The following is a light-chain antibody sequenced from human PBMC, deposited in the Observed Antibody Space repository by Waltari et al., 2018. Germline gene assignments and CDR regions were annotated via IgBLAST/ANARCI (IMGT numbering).Light chain of an antibody. V-gene: IGLV2-23*02. Sequence: QSALTQPASVSGSPGQSITITCPGTSADGGGHNLVSWFQHPPGQAPRLLIYEVKARPSGIPSRFSGSKSGNTASLTISGLQIEDEADYYCCSYGGVNTLGVLFGGGSKLTV. CDR1: SADGGGHNL. J-gene: IGLJ2*01. CDR3: CSYGGVNTLGVL. CDR2: EVK.